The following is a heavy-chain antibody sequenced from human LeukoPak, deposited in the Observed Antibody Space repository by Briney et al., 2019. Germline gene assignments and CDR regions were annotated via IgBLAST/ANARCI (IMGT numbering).Heavy chain of an antibody. CDR1: GYTFTGYY. J-gene: IGHJ4*02. V-gene: IGHV1-2*02. CDR3: GTLLSNGPFDY. CDR2: IYPNSGAT. Sequence: SVKVSCKASGYTFTGYYMHCVRQAPGQGLEWMGWIYPNSGATKYAQKFQGRVTMTRDTSISTAYMELSGLRSDDTAVYYCGTLLSNGPFDYWGQGSLVTVSS.